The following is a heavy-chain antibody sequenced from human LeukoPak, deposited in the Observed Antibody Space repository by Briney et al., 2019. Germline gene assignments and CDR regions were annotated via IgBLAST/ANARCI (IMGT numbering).Heavy chain of an antibody. CDR3: ARVLAYCGGDCYSGMDV. V-gene: IGHV4-59*01. D-gene: IGHD2-21*02. CDR2: IYYSGST. CDR1: GGSISSYY. Sequence: RPSETLSLTCTVSGGSISSYYWSWIRQPPGKGLEWIGYIYYSGSTNYNPSLKSRVTISVDTSKNQFSLKLSSVTAADTAVYYCARVLAYCGGDCYSGMDVWGQGTTVTVSS. J-gene: IGHJ6*02.